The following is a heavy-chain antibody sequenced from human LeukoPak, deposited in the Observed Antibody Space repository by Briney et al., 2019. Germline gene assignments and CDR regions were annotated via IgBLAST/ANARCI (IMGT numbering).Heavy chain of an antibody. CDR3: ARDLRVVVVAATGYYYYYGMDV. D-gene: IGHD2-15*01. Sequence: GGSLRLSCAASGFSFSIYSMNWVRQAPGKGLEWVSVIYSDGSTYYADSVKGRFTISRDNSKNTLYLQMNSLRAEDTAVYYCARDLRVVVVAATGYYYYYGMDVWGQGTTVTVSS. CDR2: IYSDGST. V-gene: IGHV3-66*01. J-gene: IGHJ6*02. CDR1: GFSFSIYS.